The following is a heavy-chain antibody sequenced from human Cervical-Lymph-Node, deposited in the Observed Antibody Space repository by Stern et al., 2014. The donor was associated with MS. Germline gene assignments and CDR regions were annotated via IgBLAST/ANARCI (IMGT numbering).Heavy chain of an antibody. CDR2: IRSSSSYI. CDR3: ARDPYSSGWYPFDY. D-gene: IGHD6-19*01. J-gene: IGHJ4*02. V-gene: IGHV3-21*01. CDR1: GFTFSSYS. Sequence: EVQLVESGGGLVKPGGSLRLSCAASGFTFSSYSMNWVRQAPGKGLEWVSSIRSSSSYIYYADSVKGRFTISRDNAKNSLYLQMNSLRAEDTAVYYCARDPYSSGWYPFDYWGQGTLVTVSS.